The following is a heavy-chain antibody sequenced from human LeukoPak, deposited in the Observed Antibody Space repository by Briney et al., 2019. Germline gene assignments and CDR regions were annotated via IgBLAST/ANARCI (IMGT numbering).Heavy chain of an antibody. CDR3: ARFNLGPYYFDY. V-gene: IGHV3-23*01. CDR1: GFTFSSYA. Sequence: GGSLRLSCSASGFTFSSYAMTWVRQAPGKGLDWVSGIIGSGGSTYYADSVKGRFTISRDNAKNSLYLQMNSLRAEDTAVYYCARFNLGPYYFDYWGQGTLVTVSS. J-gene: IGHJ4*02. D-gene: IGHD3-3*01. CDR2: IIGSGGST.